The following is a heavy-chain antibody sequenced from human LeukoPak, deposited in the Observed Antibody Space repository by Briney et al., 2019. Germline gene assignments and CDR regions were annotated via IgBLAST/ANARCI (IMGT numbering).Heavy chain of an antibody. D-gene: IGHD3-10*01. CDR3: AKGYYYGSGTYADPFDF. CDR2: ISTSGRT. Sequence: SETLSLTCGVSGGSISSDTYFWNWIRQPAGKRLEWIGRISTSGRTIYNPSLKSRVTISVDRSKNQFSLKLSSVTAADTAVYYCAKGYYYGSGTYADPFDFWGQGALVTVSS. J-gene: IGHJ4*02. V-gene: IGHV4-61*02. CDR1: GGSISSDTYF.